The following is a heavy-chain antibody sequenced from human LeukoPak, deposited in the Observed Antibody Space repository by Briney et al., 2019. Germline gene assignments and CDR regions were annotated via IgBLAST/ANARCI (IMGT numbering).Heavy chain of an antibody. CDR3: AHVKLVYYYDSSGFNAFDI. J-gene: IGHJ3*02. D-gene: IGHD3-22*01. CDR1: GFSLSTSGVG. CDR2: IYWDDDK. Sequence: SGPTLVNPTQTLTLTCTFSGFSLSTSGVGVGWIRQPPGKALEWLALIYWDDDKRYSPSLKSRLTITKDTSKNQVVLTMTNMDPVDTATYYCAHVKLVYYYDSSGFNAFDIWGQGTMVTVSS. V-gene: IGHV2-5*02.